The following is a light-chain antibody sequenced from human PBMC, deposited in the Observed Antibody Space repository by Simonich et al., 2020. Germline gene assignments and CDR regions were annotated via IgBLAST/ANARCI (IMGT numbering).Light chain of an antibody. CDR2: DAS. Sequence: AIQLTQSPSSLSASVGDRVTITCRESQGIISAFAWYQQKPGKAPKLLIYDASSLESGVPSRFSGSGSGTDFTLTISSLQPEDFATYYCQQFNNYPRLTFGGGTKVEIK. CDR3: QQFNNYPRLT. CDR1: QGIISA. V-gene: IGKV1D-13*01. J-gene: IGKJ4*01.